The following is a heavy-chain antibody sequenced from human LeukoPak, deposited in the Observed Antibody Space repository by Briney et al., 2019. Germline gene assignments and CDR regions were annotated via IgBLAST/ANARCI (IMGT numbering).Heavy chain of an antibody. V-gene: IGHV3-53*01. J-gene: IGHJ4*02. CDR1: RFTVITND. D-gene: IGHD1-14*01. CDR2: LYSDGNT. Sequence: PGRSLRLSCAASRFTVITNDMTWVRQAPGKGLEWVSVLYSDGNTKYADSVQGRFTISRDNSKNTLYLEMNSLSPDDTAVYYCARGVEPLAANTLAYWGQGTLVTVYS. CDR3: ARGVEPLAANTLAY.